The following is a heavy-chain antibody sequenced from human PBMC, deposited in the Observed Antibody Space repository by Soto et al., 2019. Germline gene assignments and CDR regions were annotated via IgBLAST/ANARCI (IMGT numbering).Heavy chain of an antibody. CDR1: VFTFSSYA. V-gene: IGHV3-64*01. CDR2: ISSNGGST. CDR3: ARSHHCSSTSCYIPGPSDY. D-gene: IGHD2-2*01. J-gene: IGHJ4*02. Sequence: PGGSLRLSCAASVFTFSSYAMHWVRQAPGKGLEYVSAISSNGGSTYYANSVKGRFTISRDNSKNTLYLQMGSLRAEDMAVYYCARSHHCSSTSCYIPGPSDYWGQGTLVTVSS.